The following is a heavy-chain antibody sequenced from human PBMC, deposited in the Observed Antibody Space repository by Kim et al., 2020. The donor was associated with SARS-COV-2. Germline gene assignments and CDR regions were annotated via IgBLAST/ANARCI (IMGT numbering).Heavy chain of an antibody. V-gene: IGHV3-9*01. J-gene: IGHJ6*02. D-gene: IGHD4-17*01. Sequence: GGSLRLSCAASGFTFDDYAMHWVRQAPGKGLEWVSGISWNSGSIGYADSVKGRFTISRDNAKNSLYLQMNSLRAEDTALYYCAKDNYGDYYYGMDVWGQGTTVTVSS. CDR1: GFTFDDYA. CDR3: AKDNYGDYYYGMDV. CDR2: ISWNSGSI.